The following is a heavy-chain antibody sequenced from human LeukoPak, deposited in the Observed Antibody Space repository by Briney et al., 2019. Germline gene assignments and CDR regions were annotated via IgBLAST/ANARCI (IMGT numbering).Heavy chain of an antibody. CDR1: GGSISSSSYY. V-gene: IGHV4-39*01. CDR3: ARPLGSQASLNWFDP. Sequence: SETLSLTCTVSGGSISSSSYYWGWIRQPPGKGLEWIGSIYYSGSTYYNPSLKSRVTKSVDTSKNQFSLKLSSVTAADTAVYYCARPLGSQASLNWFDPWGQGTLVTVSS. J-gene: IGHJ5*02. CDR2: IYYSGST. D-gene: IGHD6-13*01.